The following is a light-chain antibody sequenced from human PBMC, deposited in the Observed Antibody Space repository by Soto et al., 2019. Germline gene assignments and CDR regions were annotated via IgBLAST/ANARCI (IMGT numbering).Light chain of an antibody. CDR3: VLYMGSGISV. J-gene: IGLJ2*01. Sequence: QTVVTQEPSSSLSPGRTVTLTCGLSSGSVSTSYYPSWYQQTPGQAPRTLIYSTNTRSSGVPDRFSGSILGNKAALTITGAQADDESDYYCVLYMGSGISVFGGGTKLTLL. CDR2: STN. V-gene: IGLV8-61*01. CDR1: SGSVSTSYY.